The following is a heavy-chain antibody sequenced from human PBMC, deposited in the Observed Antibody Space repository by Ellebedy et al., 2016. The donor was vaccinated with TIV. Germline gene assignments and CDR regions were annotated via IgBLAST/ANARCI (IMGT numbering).Heavy chain of an antibody. Sequence: GESLKISCAASGFIFSDYYMSWIRQAPGKGLEWVSYISPTGSTIFYADSVKGRFTISRDNAKSSLYLQLDSLRAEDTGVYYCARGTSYYYYYMDVWGKGTTVTVSS. CDR2: ISPTGSTI. J-gene: IGHJ6*03. CDR3: ARGTSYYYYYMDV. V-gene: IGHV3-11*01. D-gene: IGHD1-7*01. CDR1: GFIFSDYY.